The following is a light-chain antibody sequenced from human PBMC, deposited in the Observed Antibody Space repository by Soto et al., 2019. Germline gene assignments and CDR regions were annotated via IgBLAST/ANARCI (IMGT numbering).Light chain of an antibody. V-gene: IGKV1-39*01. J-gene: IGKJ1*01. CDR2: AAS. CDR3: QQSYTTPIT. Sequence: DIQRIQSPSTLSASVGDRVTITSRASQSISSWLAWYQQKPGKAHKLPIYAASSLKSGVPSRFSGSGSGTDVTLTISTLQPEDFATYYCQQSYTTPITFGQGTK. CDR1: QSISSW.